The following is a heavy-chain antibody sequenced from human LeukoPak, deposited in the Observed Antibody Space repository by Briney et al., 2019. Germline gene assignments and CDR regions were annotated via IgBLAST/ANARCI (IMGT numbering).Heavy chain of an antibody. CDR1: GFTLRNYW. CDR2: ISGDGSVT. D-gene: IGHD6-6*01. J-gene: IGHJ4*01. Sequence: GGSLRLSCTASGFTLRNYWMHWVRQVPGKRLVWVSRISGDGSVTNYADSVQGRFTISRDNAKNILYPLINNLRSEDTAVYYCARYSSSSGGASYYLDYWGHGALITVSS. CDR3: ARYSSSSGGASYYLDY. V-gene: IGHV3-74*01.